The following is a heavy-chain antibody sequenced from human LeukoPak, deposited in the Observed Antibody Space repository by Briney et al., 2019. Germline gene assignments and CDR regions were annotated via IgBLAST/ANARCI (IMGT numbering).Heavy chain of an antibody. J-gene: IGHJ4*02. V-gene: IGHV4-59*01. CDR3: ASGNVDTAMVFDY. CDR1: GGSISSYY. CDR2: IYYSGST. D-gene: IGHD5-18*01. Sequence: SATLSLTCTVSGGSISSYYWSWIRQPPGKGLEWIGYIYYSGSTNYNPSLKSRVTISVNTSKNQFSLKLSSVAAADTAVYYCASGNVDTAMVFDYWGQGTLVTVSS.